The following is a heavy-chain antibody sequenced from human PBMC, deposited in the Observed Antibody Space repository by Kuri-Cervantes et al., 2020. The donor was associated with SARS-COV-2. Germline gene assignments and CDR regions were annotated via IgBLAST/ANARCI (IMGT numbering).Heavy chain of an antibody. J-gene: IGHJ6*03. CDR1: GYTLTELS. CDR3: ATPDTRYYDFWRNHGYYYYMDV. D-gene: IGHD3-3*01. V-gene: IGHV1-24*01. CDR2: FDPEDGET. Sequence: ASVKVSCKVSGYTLTELSMHWVRQAPGKGLEWMGGFDPEDGETIYAQKFQGRVTMTEDTSRNTAYMELSRLRSDDTAVYYCATPDTRYYDFWRNHGYYYYMDVWGKGTTVTVSS.